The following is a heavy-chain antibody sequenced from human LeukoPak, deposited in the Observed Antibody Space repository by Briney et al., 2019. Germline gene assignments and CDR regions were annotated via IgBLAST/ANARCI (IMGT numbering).Heavy chain of an antibody. Sequence: ASVKVSCKACGYTFTGYYLHWVRQAPGQGLEWMGWINPNNGGTNYAQRFQGRVTMTRDTSISTAYMELSRLRSDDTAIYYCAGRSDTVATPHYWGQGTLVTVSS. CDR3: AGRSDTVATPHY. J-gene: IGHJ4*02. CDR1: GYTFTGYY. CDR2: INPNNGGT. V-gene: IGHV1-2*02. D-gene: IGHD5-12*01.